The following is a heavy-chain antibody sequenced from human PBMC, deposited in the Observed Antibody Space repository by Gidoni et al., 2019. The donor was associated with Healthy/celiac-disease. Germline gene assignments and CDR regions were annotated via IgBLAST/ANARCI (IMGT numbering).Heavy chain of an antibody. CDR2: IKQDGSEK. CDR1: GFTFSSYW. J-gene: IGHJ5*02. Sequence: EVQLVESGGGLVQPGGSLRLSCAASGFTFSSYWMGWVRQAPGKGLEWVANIKQDGSEKYYVDSVKGRFTISRDNAKNSLYLQMNSLRAEDTAVYYCARVIRFLEWLSWFDPWGQGTLVTVSS. V-gene: IGHV3-7*01. D-gene: IGHD3-3*01. CDR3: ARVIRFLEWLSWFDP.